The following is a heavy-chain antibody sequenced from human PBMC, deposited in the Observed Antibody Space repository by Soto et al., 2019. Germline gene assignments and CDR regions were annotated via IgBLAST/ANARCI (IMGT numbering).Heavy chain of an antibody. J-gene: IGHJ4*02. D-gene: IGHD6-19*01. CDR3: ARGSAYSSGWSLFDY. V-gene: IGHV1-2*02. CDR2: INPNSGGT. Sequence: ASVKVSCKASGYTFTGHYMHWVRQAPGQGLEWMGWINPNSGGTDYAQKFQGRVTMTRDTSITTAYVELSRLRSDDTAVYYCARGSAYSSGWSLFDYWGQGTLVTVSS. CDR1: GYTFTGHY.